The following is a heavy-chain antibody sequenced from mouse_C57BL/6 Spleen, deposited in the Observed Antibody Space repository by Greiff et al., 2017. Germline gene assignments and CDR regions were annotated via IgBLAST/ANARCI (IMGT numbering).Heavy chain of an antibody. CDR3: ARPGYYGSSLPWFAY. CDR2: ISSGSSTI. J-gene: IGHJ3*01. Sequence: EVQGVESGGGLVKPGGSLKLSCAASGFTFSDYGMHWVRQAPEKGLEWVAYISSGSSTIYYADTVKGRFTISRDNSKNTLFLQMTSLRSEDTAMYYCARPGYYGSSLPWFAYWGQGTLVTVSA. CDR1: GFTFSDYG. D-gene: IGHD1-1*01. V-gene: IGHV5-17*01.